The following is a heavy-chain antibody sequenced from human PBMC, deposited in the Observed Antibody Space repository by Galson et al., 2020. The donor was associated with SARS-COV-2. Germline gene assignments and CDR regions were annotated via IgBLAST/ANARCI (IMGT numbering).Heavy chain of an antibody. CDR1: GFTFSSYG. CDR2: ISYDGSNK. CDR3: AKVGVRERQWLVLGAYYYYCGMDV. V-gene: IGHV3-30*18. Sequence: GGSLRLSCAASGFTFSSYGMHWVRQAPGKGLEWVAVISYDGSNKYYADSVKGRFTISRDNSKNTLYLQMNSLRAEDTAVYYCAKVGVRERQWLVLGAYYYYCGMDVWGQGTTVTVSS. J-gene: IGHJ6*02. D-gene: IGHD6-19*01.